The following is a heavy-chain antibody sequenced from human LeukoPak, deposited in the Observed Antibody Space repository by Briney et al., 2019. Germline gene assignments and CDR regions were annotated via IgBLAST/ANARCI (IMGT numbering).Heavy chain of an antibody. Sequence: ASVKVSCKASGYTFTGYYMHWVRQAPGQGLEWMGWINPNSGGTNYAQKFQGRVTMTRDTSISTAYVELSRLRSDDTAVYYCARDDGSWPNFDYWGQGTLVTVSS. D-gene: IGHD6-13*01. CDR3: ARDDGSWPNFDY. J-gene: IGHJ4*02. CDR2: INPNSGGT. V-gene: IGHV1-2*02. CDR1: GYTFTGYY.